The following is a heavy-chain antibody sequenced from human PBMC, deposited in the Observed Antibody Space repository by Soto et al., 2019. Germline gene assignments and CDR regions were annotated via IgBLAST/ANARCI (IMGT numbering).Heavy chain of an antibody. V-gene: IGHV3-30-3*01. Sequence: QVQLGESGGGVVQPGRSLRLSCAASGFTFSSYAMHWVRQAPGKGLERVAVISYSGSNKYYAESVKGRFTSSRDNFKNTLYLQMNSLRPEDTALYYCASDRQWELLVIATGAAFYYWGQGNLVTVSS. J-gene: IGHJ4*02. CDR1: GFTFSSYA. CDR3: ASDRQWELLVIATGAAFYY. CDR2: ISYSGSNK. D-gene: IGHD1-26*01.